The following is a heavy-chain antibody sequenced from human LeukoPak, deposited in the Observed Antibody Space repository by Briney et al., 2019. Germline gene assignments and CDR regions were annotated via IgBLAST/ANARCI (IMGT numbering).Heavy chain of an antibody. CDR3: ARHLTNMYGDPSYWYFDL. J-gene: IGHJ2*01. CDR1: GGSISSSSYY. D-gene: IGHD4-17*01. Sequence: PSETLSLTCTVSGGSISSSSYYWGWLRQPPGKGLEWIGSIYYSGSTYYNPSLKSRFTISVDTSKNQFSLKLSSVTAADTAVYYCARHLTNMYGDPSYWYFDLWGRGTLVTVSS. V-gene: IGHV4-39*01. CDR2: IYYSGST.